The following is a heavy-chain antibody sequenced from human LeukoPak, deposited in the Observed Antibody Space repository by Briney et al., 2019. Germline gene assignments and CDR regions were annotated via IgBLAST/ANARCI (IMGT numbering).Heavy chain of an antibody. CDR1: GGSISSSSYY. CDR2: IYYSGST. CDR3: ARGRNSGSYYRMSHWFDP. J-gene: IGHJ5*02. D-gene: IGHD1-26*01. Sequence: SETLSLTCTVSGGSISSSSYYWGWIRQPPGKGLEWIGSIYYSGSTYYNPSLKSRVTISVDTSKNQFSLKLSSVTAADTAVYYCARGRNSGSYYRMSHWFDPWGQGTLVTVSS. V-gene: IGHV4-39*07.